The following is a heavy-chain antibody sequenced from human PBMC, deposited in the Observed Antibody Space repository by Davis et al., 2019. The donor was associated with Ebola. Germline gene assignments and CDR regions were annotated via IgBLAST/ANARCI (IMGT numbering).Heavy chain of an antibody. D-gene: IGHD6-6*01. Sequence: GESLKISCAASGFTFSGSAMHWVRQASGKGLEWVGRIRSKANSYATAYAASVKGRFTISRDDSKNTAYLQMNSLKTADTAVYYCTLNAQLVRGEDYWGQGTLVTVSS. CDR3: TLNAQLVRGEDY. J-gene: IGHJ4*02. CDR1: GFTFSGSA. CDR2: IRSKANSYAT. V-gene: IGHV3-73*01.